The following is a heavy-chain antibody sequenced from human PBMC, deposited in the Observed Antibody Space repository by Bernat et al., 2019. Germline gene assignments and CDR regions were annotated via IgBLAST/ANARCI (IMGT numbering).Heavy chain of an antibody. J-gene: IGHJ3*02. CDR1: GFTFSSYG. V-gene: IGHV3-30*18. D-gene: IGHD3-10*01. Sequence: VQLVESGGGLVKPGGSLRLSCAASGFTFSSYGMHWVRQAPGKGLEWVAVISYDGSNKYYADSVKGRFTISRDNSKNTLYLQMNSLRAEDTAVYYCANDKFGEPLGINAFDIWGQGTMVTVSS. CDR3: ANDKFGEPLGINAFDI. CDR2: ISYDGSNK.